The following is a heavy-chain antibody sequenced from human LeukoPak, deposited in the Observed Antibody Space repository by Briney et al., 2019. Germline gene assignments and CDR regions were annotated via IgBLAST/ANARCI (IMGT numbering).Heavy chain of an antibody. V-gene: IGHV3-33*08. CDR3: ARDPSGSGSYSDY. D-gene: IGHD3-10*01. CDR1: GFTFGSYG. J-gene: IGHJ4*02. Sequence: GGSLRLSCAASGFTFGSYGMHWVRQAPGKGLEWVAVIWYDGSNKYYADSVKGRFTISRDNSKNTLYLQMNSLRAEDTAVYYCARDPSGSGSYSDYWGQGTLVTVSS. CDR2: IWYDGSNK.